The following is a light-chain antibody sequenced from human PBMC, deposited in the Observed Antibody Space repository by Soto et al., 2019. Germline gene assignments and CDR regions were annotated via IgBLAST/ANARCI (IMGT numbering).Light chain of an antibody. CDR2: GVT. V-gene: IGLV2-14*03. Sequence: QSALTQPTSVSGSPGQSITISCTGNHNDIGTYDYVSWYQQHPGRAPRLLIYGVTTRPSGISDRFSASKSGLTASLTISGLQPDDEADYYCSSFTSDRIYVFGPGTKVTVL. CDR3: SSFTSDRIYV. CDR1: HNDIGTYDY. J-gene: IGLJ1*01.